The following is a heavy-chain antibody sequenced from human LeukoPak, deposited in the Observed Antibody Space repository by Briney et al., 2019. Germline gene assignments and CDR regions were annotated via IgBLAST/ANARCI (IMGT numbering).Heavy chain of an antibody. CDR3: AGLPAYYYDTSGFYFDY. V-gene: IGHV3-66*04. CDR1: GFTVSSNY. D-gene: IGHD3-22*01. CDR2: IYSGGST. Sequence: GGSLRPSCAASGFTVSSNYMSWVRQAPGKGLEWVSVIYSGGSTYYADFVKGRFTISRDNSKNTLYLQMNSLRAEDTAVYYCAGLPAYYYDTSGFYFDYWGQGTLVTVSS. J-gene: IGHJ4*02.